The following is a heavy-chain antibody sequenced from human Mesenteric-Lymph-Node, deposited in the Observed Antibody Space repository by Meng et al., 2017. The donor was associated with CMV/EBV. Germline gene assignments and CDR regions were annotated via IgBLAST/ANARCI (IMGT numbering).Heavy chain of an antibody. CDR2: INPSGGST. Sequence: CQASGSTFTSYYMHWVRQAPGQGLEWMGIINPSGGSTSYAQQFQGRVTMTRDTSTSTVYMELSSLRSEDTAVYYCARAHDYGDYEGDYWGQGILVTVSS. V-gene: IGHV1-46*01. CDR1: GSTFTSYY. CDR3: ARAHDYGDYEGDY. D-gene: IGHD4-17*01. J-gene: IGHJ4*02.